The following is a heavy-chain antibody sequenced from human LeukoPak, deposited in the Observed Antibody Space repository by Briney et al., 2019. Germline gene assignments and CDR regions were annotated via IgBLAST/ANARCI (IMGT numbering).Heavy chain of an antibody. Sequence: GGSLRLSCAASGFTFSSYAMSWVRQAPGKGLEWVSAISGSGGSTYYADSVKGRFTISRDNSKNTLYLQMNSLRAEDTAVYYCAKDGGGYYFRSYYYYMDVWGKGTTVTVSS. CDR1: GFTFSSYA. J-gene: IGHJ6*03. CDR2: ISGSGGST. V-gene: IGHV3-23*01. D-gene: IGHD3-3*01. CDR3: AKDGGGYYFRSYYYYMDV.